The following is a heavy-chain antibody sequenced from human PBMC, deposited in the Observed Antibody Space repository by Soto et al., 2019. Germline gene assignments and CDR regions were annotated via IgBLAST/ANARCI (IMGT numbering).Heavy chain of an antibody. V-gene: IGHV3-74*01. Sequence: WRLLRVSRGVSEVTITRYWMHRGRKAPGKGPVWVSHINTDGSNTNYADSVKGRFTISRDNAKSTLFLQMNSLRDEDTAVYYCAREFCSGGNCYTYYFDPWGQGIPVTVSS. J-gene: IGHJ5*02. D-gene: IGHD2-15*01. CDR1: EVTITRYW. CDR2: INTDGSNT. CDR3: AREFCSGGNCYTYYFDP.